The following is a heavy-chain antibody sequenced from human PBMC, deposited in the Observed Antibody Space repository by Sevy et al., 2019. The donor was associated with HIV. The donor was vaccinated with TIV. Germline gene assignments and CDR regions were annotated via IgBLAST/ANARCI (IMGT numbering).Heavy chain of an antibody. CDR2: ISAYNGNT. D-gene: IGHD2-2*01. V-gene: IGHV1-18*04. CDR3: AGRIVVVPAAMPAVYYYYYMDV. Sequence: ASVKVSCKASGYTFTSYGISWVRQAPGQGLEWMGWISAYNGNTNYAQKLQGRVTMTTDTSTSTAYVELGSLRSDDTALDYCAGRIVVVPAAMPAVYYYYYMDVWGKGTTVTVSS. J-gene: IGHJ6*03. CDR1: GYTFTSYG.